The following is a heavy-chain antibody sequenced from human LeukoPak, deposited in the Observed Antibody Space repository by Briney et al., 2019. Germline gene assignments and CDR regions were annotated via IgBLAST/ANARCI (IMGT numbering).Heavy chain of an antibody. CDR1: GGSISSSSYY. V-gene: IGHV4-39*07. CDR2: IYYSGST. D-gene: IGHD2-8*02. J-gene: IGHJ5*02. Sequence: SETLSLTCTVSGGSISSSSYYWGWIRQPPGKGLEWIGSIYYSGSTYYNPSLKSRVTISVDTSKNQFSLKLSSVTAADTAVYYCARSVLRNDWFDPWAREPWSPSPQ. CDR3: ARSVLRNDWFDP.